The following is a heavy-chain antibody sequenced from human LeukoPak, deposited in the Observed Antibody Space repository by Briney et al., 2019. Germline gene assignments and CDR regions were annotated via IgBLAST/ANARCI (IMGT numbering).Heavy chain of an antibody. Sequence: PGSSLRLSCAASGFILSNHWMTWVRQAPGKGPEWVANVNKDGSEKYYVDSVKGRFTISRDTAKNPLYLQMNNLRAEDTALYYCARNNDMDVWGQGTTVIVSS. CDR1: GFILSNHW. CDR3: ARNNDMDV. D-gene: IGHD1/OR15-1a*01. J-gene: IGHJ6*02. V-gene: IGHV3-7*03. CDR2: VNKDGSEK.